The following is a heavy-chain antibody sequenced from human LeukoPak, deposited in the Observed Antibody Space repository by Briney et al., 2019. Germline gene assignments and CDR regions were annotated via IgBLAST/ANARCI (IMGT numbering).Heavy chain of an antibody. D-gene: IGHD3-3*01. V-gene: IGHV1-58*01. Sequence: SVKVSCKASGFTFTSSAVQWVRQARGQCLEWIGWIVVGNGNTNYAQKFQGRVTITRDMSTSTAYMELSSLRSEDTAVYYCAADGFYSPNDYWGQGTLVTVSS. CDR3: AADGFYSPNDY. J-gene: IGHJ4*02. CDR1: GFTFTSSA. CDR2: IVVGNGNT.